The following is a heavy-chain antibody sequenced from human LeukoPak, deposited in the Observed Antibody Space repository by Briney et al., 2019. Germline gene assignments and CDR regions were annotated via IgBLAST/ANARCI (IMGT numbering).Heavy chain of an antibody. Sequence: SETLSLTCTVSGGSISSGGYYWSWIRQPPGKGLEWIGYIHHSGSTYYNPSLKSRVTISVDRSKNQFSLKLSSVTAADTAVYYRASLRFPATNEPDYWGQGTLVTVSS. D-gene: IGHD3-3*01. CDR3: ASLRFPATNEPDY. V-gene: IGHV4-30-2*01. CDR2: IHHSGST. CDR1: GGSISSGGYY. J-gene: IGHJ4*02.